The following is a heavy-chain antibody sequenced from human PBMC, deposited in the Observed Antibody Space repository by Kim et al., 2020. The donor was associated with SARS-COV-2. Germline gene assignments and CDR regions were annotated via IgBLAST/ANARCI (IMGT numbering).Heavy chain of an antibody. CDR1: GGSFSGYY. J-gene: IGHJ6*03. CDR2: ITHSGST. Sequence: SETLSLTCTVSGGSFSGYYWTWIRQPPGRGLEWIGGITHSGSTDYISSLKSRVTILLDTSMKQISLKLTSVTAADTAVYFCARGQGSQRFYYGSGTFHNSFVYYMDVWGGGTTVTVSS. D-gene: IGHD3-10*01. V-gene: IGHV4-34*01. CDR3: ARGQGSQRFYYGSGTFHNSFVYYMDV.